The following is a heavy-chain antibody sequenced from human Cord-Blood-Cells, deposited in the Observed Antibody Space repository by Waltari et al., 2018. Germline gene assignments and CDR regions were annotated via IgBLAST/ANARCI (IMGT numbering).Heavy chain of an antibody. V-gene: IGHV4-39*01. CDR3: ARPGGYCSGGSCYSGYFQH. CDR1: GGSISSSSYY. Sequence: QLQLQESGPGLVKPSETLSLTCTVSGGSISSSSYYWGWIRQPPGTWLEWIGSIYYSGSTYYNPALKSRVTISVDTSKNQFALKLSSVTAADTAVYYCARPGGYCSGGSCYSGYFQHWGQGTLVTVSS. CDR2: IYYSGST. D-gene: IGHD2-15*01. J-gene: IGHJ1*01.